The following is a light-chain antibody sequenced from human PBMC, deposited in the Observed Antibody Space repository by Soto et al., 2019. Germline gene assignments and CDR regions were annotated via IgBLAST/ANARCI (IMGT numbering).Light chain of an antibody. CDR3: QQYCNSPWT. Sequence: EIVLTQSPGTLSLSPGERATLSCRASQSVSSSYLAWYQQKPGQAPRLLIYGASSRATGIPDRFSGSGSGTDFTLTISSLEPEDFAVYYCQQYCNSPWTFGQGTKVEIK. CDR2: GAS. CDR1: QSVSSSY. J-gene: IGKJ1*01. V-gene: IGKV3-20*01.